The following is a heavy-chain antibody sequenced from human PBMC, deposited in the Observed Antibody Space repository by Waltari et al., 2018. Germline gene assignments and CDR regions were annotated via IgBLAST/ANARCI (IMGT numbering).Heavy chain of an antibody. CDR1: GFPLSSYG. Sequence: QVQLVESGGGVVQPGRSLRLSCAASGFPLSSYGMHWVRQAPGKGLEWVAVISYDGSNKYYADSVKGRFTISRDNSKNTLYLQMNSLRAEDTAVYYCAKDLSGTHYYYGMDVWGQGTTVTVSS. J-gene: IGHJ6*02. CDR2: ISYDGSNK. D-gene: IGHD6-13*01. V-gene: IGHV3-30*18. CDR3: AKDLSGTHYYYGMDV.